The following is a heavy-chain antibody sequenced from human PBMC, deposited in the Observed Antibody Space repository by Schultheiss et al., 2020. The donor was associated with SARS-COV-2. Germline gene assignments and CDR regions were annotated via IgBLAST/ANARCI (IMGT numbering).Heavy chain of an antibody. V-gene: IGHV4-34*01. Sequence: SQTLSLTCAVYGGSFIGYYWSWIRQPPGKGLEWIGEINHSGSTNYNPSLKSRVTISVDTSKNQFSLKLSSVTAADTAVYYCARGWGDAFDIWGQGTMVTVSS. CDR3: ARGWGDAFDI. J-gene: IGHJ3*02. D-gene: IGHD3-16*01. CDR2: INHSGST. CDR1: GGSFIGYY.